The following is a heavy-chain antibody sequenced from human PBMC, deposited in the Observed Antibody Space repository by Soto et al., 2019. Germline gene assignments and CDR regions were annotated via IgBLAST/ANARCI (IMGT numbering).Heavy chain of an antibody. D-gene: IGHD6-13*01. Sequence: ASVKVSCKASGYTFTSYGISWVRQAPGQGLEWMGWISAYNGNTNYAQKLQGRVTMTTDTSTSTAYMELRSLRSDDTAVYYCASGSSWYPVEYYFGYWGQGTLVTVSS. CDR1: GYTFTSYG. CDR3: ASGSSWYPVEYYFGY. V-gene: IGHV1-18*04. J-gene: IGHJ4*02. CDR2: ISAYNGNT.